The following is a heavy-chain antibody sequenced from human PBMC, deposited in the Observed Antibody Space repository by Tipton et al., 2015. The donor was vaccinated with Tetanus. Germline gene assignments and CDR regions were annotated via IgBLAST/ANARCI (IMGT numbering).Heavy chain of an antibody. V-gene: IGHV5-51*01. Sequence: QLVQSGGEVKKPGESLKISCKGSGCIFSNYWIGWVRQKPGKGLEWMGIIYPGDSDTRYSPSFQGQVPISVDKSINTAYLQWSSLKASDTSMFYCARAHCTDGVCNFDFWGQGALVTVAS. CDR1: GCIFSNYW. CDR2: IYPGDSDT. D-gene: IGHD2-8*01. J-gene: IGHJ4*02. CDR3: ARAHCTDGVCNFDF.